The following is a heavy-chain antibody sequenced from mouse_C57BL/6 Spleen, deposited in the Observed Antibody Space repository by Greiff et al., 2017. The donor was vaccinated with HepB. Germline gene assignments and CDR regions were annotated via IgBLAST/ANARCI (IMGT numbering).Heavy chain of an antibody. J-gene: IGHJ4*01. CDR1: GFTFSDYY. CDR3: ARPNYYGSSYHAMDY. V-gene: IGHV5-12*01. Sequence: EVKLVESGGGLVQPGGSLKLSCAASGFTFSDYYMYWVRQTPEKRLEWVAYISNGGGSTYYPDTVKGRFTISRDNAKNTLYLQMSRLKSEDTAMYYCARPNYYGSSYHAMDYWGQGTSVTVSS. CDR2: ISNGGGST. D-gene: IGHD1-1*01.